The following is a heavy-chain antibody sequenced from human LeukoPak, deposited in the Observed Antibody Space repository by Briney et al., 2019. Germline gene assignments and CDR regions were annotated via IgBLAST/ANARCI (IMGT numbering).Heavy chain of an antibody. V-gene: IGHV1-2*02. D-gene: IGHD3-10*01. CDR1: GYTFTCYY. Sequence: ASVKVSCKASGYTFTCYYMHWVRQAPGQGLEWMGWINPNSGGTNFAQKFQGRVTMTRDTSIRTAYMEMGRLRSDDTAVYYCAREKRLAGSRGGFDPWGQGTLVTVSS. CDR3: AREKRLAGSRGGFDP. CDR2: INPNSGGT. J-gene: IGHJ5*02.